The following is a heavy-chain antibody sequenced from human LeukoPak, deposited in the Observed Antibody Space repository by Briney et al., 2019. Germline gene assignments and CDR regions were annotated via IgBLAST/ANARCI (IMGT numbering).Heavy chain of an antibody. Sequence: PGGFLRLSCASSGFTFSNAWMSWVRQAPGKGLEWVANIKQDGSEKYYVDSVKGRFTISRDNAKSSLYLQMNSLRAEDTAVYYCATSRTFDYWGQGTLVTVSS. CDR1: GFTFSNAW. J-gene: IGHJ4*02. CDR2: IKQDGSEK. CDR3: ATSRTFDY. V-gene: IGHV3-7*01.